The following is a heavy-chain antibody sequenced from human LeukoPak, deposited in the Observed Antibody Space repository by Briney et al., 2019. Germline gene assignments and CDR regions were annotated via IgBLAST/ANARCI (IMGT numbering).Heavy chain of an antibody. V-gene: IGHV4-30-4*01. D-gene: IGHD3-3*01. CDR2: IYYSGST. CDR1: GGSISSGDYY. J-gene: IGHJ6*03. Sequence: PSQTLSLTCTVSGGSISSGDYYWSWIRQPPGKGLEWIGYIYYSGSTYYNPSLKSRVTISVDTSKNQFSLKLSSVTAADTAVYYCARLGGGRLEYDFWDYYYMDVWGKGTTVTVSS. CDR3: ARLGGGRLEYDFWDYYYMDV.